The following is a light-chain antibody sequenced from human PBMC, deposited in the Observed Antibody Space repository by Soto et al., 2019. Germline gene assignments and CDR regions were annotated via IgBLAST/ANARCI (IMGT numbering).Light chain of an antibody. V-gene: IGKV1-5*03. CDR2: KAS. CDR1: QSISDW. Sequence: DIQMTQSPSTLSASVGDRVTITCRASQSISDWLAWYQQKPGKAPNLLIYKASSLESGVPSRFSGSGSGTEFTLTISSLEPDDFATYYCQQYNSYWTFGQGTKVDI. CDR3: QQYNSYWT. J-gene: IGKJ1*01.